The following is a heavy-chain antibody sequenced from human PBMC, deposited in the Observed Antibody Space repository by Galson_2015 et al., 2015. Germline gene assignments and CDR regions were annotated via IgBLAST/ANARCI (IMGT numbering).Heavy chain of an antibody. CDR1: GFTFDDYA. D-gene: IGHD3-10*01. Sequence: SLRLSCAASGFTFDDYAMHWVRHAPGKGLEWVSGISWNSGSIGYADSVKGRFTISRDNAKNSLYLQMNSLRAEDTALYYCAKDKVRGVISLGYYYGMDVWGQGTTVTVSS. CDR3: AKDKVRGVISLGYYYGMDV. CDR2: ISWNSGSI. J-gene: IGHJ6*02. V-gene: IGHV3-9*01.